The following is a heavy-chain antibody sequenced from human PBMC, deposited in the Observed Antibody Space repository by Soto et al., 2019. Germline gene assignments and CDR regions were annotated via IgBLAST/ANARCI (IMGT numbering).Heavy chain of an antibody. CDR1: GYIFTNYD. CDR3: VRDIESGDYSRWCDP. Sequence: QVQLVQSGAEVKKPGASVKVSCKASGYIFTNYDINWVRQATGQGLEYLGWINPNSGNTGYVQKFKGRVTMTRNTSINTAYRELNSLKSDETDVYYCVRDIESGDYSRWCDPWGQGTLVTVSS. CDR2: INPNSGNT. V-gene: IGHV1-8*01. J-gene: IGHJ5*02. D-gene: IGHD4-17*01.